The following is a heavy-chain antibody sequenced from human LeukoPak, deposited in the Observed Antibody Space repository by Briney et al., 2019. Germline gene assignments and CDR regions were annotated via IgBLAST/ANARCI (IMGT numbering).Heavy chain of an antibody. CDR1: GFTFSGSA. J-gene: IGHJ6*03. CDR2: IRSKANSYAT. V-gene: IGHV3-73*01. CDR3: TRHATVPAATKYYYYYMDV. D-gene: IGHD2-2*01. Sequence: GGSLRLSCAASGFTFSGSAMHWVRQASGKGLEWVGRIRSKANSYATAYAASVKGRFTISRDDSKNTAYLQMNSLKTEDTAVYYCTRHATVPAATKYYYYYMDVWGKGTTVTVSS.